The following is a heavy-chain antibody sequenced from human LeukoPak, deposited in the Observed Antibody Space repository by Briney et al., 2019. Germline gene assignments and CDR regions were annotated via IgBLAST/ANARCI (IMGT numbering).Heavy chain of an antibody. V-gene: IGHV3-33*01. CDR2: IWYDGSSK. CDR3: ARYHCSSTSCCYYYGMDV. CDR1: GFTFSSYG. Sequence: GGSLRLSCAASGFTFSSYGMHWVRQAPGKGLEWVAVIWYDGSSKYYADSVKGRFTISRDNSKNTLYLQMNSLRAEDTAVYYCARYHCSSTSCCYYYGMDVWGQGTTVTVSS. D-gene: IGHD2-2*01. J-gene: IGHJ6*02.